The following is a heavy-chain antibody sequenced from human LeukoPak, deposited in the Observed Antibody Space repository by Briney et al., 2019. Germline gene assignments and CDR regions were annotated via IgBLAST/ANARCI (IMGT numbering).Heavy chain of an antibody. J-gene: IGHJ6*02. Sequence: ASVKVSCKASGYTFTGYYMHWVRQAPGQGIEWMGWISPNSGGTNYAQKFQGRVTMTRDTSISTAYMELSRLRSDDTAVYYCARALPGAQGMDVWGQGTTVTVSS. CDR1: GYTFTGYY. CDR2: ISPNSGGT. CDR3: ARALPGAQGMDV. V-gene: IGHV1-2*02.